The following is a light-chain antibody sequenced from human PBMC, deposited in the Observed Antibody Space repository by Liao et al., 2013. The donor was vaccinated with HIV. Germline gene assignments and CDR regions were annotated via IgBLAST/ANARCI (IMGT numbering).Light chain of an antibody. CDR3: LTWHSNSWV. CDR2: QDT. Sequence: SYELTQPPSVSVSPGQTASITCSGDKLGDKYACWYQQKPGQSPVLVIYQDTKRPSGIPGRFSGSNSGNTATLTISGTQSLDEADYYCLTWHSNSWVFGGGTKLTVL. CDR1: KLGDKY. J-gene: IGLJ3*02. V-gene: IGLV3-1*01.